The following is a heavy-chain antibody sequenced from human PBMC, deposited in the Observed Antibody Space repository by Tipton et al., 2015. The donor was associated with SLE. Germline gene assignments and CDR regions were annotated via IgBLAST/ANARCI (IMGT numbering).Heavy chain of an antibody. CDR1: GGSISSHY. D-gene: IGHD3-22*01. CDR2: IYYSGST. V-gene: IGHV4-59*08. Sequence: TLSLTCTVSGGSISSHYWSWMRQPPGKGLEWIGYIYYSGSTSYNPSLKSRVTISIDTSRNQFSLNLNSVTAADTAVYYCARHFPRHYDSRTYSEAFDIWGQGTMVTVS. J-gene: IGHJ3*02. CDR3: ARHFPRHYDSRTYSEAFDI.